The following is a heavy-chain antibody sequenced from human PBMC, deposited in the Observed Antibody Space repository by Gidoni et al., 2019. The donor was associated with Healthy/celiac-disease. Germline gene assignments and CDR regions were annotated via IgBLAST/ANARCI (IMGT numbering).Heavy chain of an antibody. CDR2: IYYSGST. Sequence: QLQLQESGPGLVKPSETLSLTCTVSGVSISSSRYYWGWIRQPPGKGLEWIGSIYYSGSTSYNPSLKSRVTISVDTSKNQFSLKLSSVTAADTAVYYCARQHPSWGYFDYWGQGTLVTVSS. J-gene: IGHJ4*02. D-gene: IGHD1-26*01. CDR3: ARQHPSWGYFDY. V-gene: IGHV4-39*01. CDR1: GVSISSSRYY.